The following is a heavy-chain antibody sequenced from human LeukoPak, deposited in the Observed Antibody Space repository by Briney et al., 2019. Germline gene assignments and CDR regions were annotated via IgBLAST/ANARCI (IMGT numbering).Heavy chain of an antibody. Sequence: PGGSLRLSCAASGFTFDDYGMSWVRQAPGKGLEWVSGINWNGGSTGYADSVKGRFTISRDNVKNSLYLQMNSLRAEDTALYYCARDREWFGDHYYYMDVWGEGTAVTVSS. CDR3: ARDREWFGDHYYYMDV. D-gene: IGHD3-10*01. V-gene: IGHV3-20*04. J-gene: IGHJ6*03. CDR1: GFTFDDYG. CDR2: INWNGGST.